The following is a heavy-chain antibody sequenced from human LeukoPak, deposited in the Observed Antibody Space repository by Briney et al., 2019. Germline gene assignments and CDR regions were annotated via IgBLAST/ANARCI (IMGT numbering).Heavy chain of an antibody. Sequence: GGSLRLSCAASGFTFSSYGMHWVRQAPGKGLEWVAVIWYDGSNKYYADSVKGRFTISRDNSKNTLYLQMNSLRAEDTAVYYCARGRGGGYSGYDQFDYWGQGTLVTVSS. V-gene: IGHV3-33*01. CDR1: GFTFSSYG. CDR2: IWYDGSNK. CDR3: ARGRGGGYSGYDQFDY. J-gene: IGHJ4*02. D-gene: IGHD5-12*01.